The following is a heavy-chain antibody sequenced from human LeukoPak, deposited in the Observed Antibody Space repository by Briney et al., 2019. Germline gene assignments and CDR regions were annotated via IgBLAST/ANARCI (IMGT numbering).Heavy chain of an antibody. D-gene: IGHD3-3*01. CDR1: GFTLSIYV. Sequence: GSLRLSCAASGFTLSIYVIHWVRPAPGKGLEWVAFIRYDGSNKYYADSLKGPFTLSRDNSQKTLYLQMNRLRAEDTAVYYCAKGAMEFVYWGQGTLVTVSS. CDR3: AKGAMEFVY. J-gene: IGHJ4*02. CDR2: IRYDGSNK. V-gene: IGHV3-30*02.